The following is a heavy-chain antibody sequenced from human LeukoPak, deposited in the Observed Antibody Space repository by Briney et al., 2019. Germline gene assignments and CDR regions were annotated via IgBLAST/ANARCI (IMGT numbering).Heavy chain of an antibody. J-gene: IGHJ6*03. CDR3: ARDGGGRYSSGSLYYYYYMDV. V-gene: IGHV4-61*02. Sequence: SQTLSPTCTVSGHPISSGRYYWSWIRQPAGKGLEWIGRIYASGSSDYNPSLKSRGTISVDMSKNQFSLRLSALTAADTAAFYCARDGGGRYSSGSLYYYYYMDVWGKGTTVTVSS. CDR2: IYASGSS. D-gene: IGHD1-26*01. CDR1: GHPISSGRYY.